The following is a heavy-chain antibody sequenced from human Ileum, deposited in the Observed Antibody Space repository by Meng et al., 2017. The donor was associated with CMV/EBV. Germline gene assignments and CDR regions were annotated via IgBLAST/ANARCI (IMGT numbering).Heavy chain of an antibody. CDR1: GGSISSSSYY. Sequence: SETLSLTCTVSGGSISSSSYYWGWIRQPPGKGLEWIGSIYYSGSTYYNPSLKSRVTISVDTSKYQFSRKLSSVTAANTAVYYCARVGSYYDILTGYYKGGDIDYWGQGTLVTVSS. J-gene: IGHJ4*02. V-gene: IGHV4-39*07. D-gene: IGHD3-9*01. CDR3: ARVGSYYDILTGYYKGGDIDY. CDR2: IYYSGST.